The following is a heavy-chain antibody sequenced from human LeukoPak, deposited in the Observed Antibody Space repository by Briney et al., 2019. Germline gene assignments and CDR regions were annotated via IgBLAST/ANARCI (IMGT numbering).Heavy chain of an antibody. CDR1: GFTFSSYA. D-gene: IGHD4-17*01. CDR3: AKAPTTVTYYGMDV. CDR2: ISGSGGST. V-gene: IGHV3-23*01. J-gene: IGHJ6*02. Sequence: PGVSLRLSCAASGFTFSSYAMSWVRQAPGKGLEWVSAISGSGGSTYYADSVKGRFTISRDNSKNTLYLQMNSLRAEDTAVYYCAKAPTTVTYYGMDVWGQGTTVTVSS.